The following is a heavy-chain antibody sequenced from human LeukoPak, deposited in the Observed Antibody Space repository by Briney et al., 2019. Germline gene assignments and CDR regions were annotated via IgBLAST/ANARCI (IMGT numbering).Heavy chain of an antibody. D-gene: IGHD3-3*01. CDR3: ARGGASITIFGVVIHRRAFDY. J-gene: IGHJ4*02. V-gene: IGHV4-34*01. Sequence: PSETLSLTCAVYGVSFCGYYWSWLRQPPGKGLEWFGEINHSGSTNYNPSLKSRVTISVDTSKNQFSLKLSSVTAADTAVYYCARGGASITIFGVVIHRRAFDYWGQGTLVTVSS. CDR1: GVSFCGYY. CDR2: INHSGST.